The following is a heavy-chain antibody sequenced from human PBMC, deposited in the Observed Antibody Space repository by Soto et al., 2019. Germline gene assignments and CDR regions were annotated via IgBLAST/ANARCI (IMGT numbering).Heavy chain of an antibody. Sequence: EVQLVETGGGLIQPGGSLRLSCAASGLIVSTNYMHWVRQAPGKGLEWVSVLYSGGSTHYAGSVKGRFIISRDNSKNTLYLQMNSLRAEDTAVYYCARGRPGDEGDAVDIWGHGTGVTVSS. V-gene: IGHV3-53*02. CDR2: LYSGGST. CDR1: GLIVSTNY. J-gene: IGHJ3*02. D-gene: IGHD3-10*01. CDR3: ARGRPGDEGDAVDI.